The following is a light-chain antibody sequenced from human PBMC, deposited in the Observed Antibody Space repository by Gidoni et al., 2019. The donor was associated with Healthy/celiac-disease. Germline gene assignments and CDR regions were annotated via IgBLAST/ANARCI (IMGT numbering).Light chain of an antibody. CDR2: RNN. J-gene: IGLJ2*01. CDR3: AAWDDSLSGVV. CDR1: SSNIGSNY. Sequence: QSVLTQPPSASGTPGPRVTISCSGSSSNIGSNYVYWYQQLPGTAPKLLIYRNNQRPSGVPDRFPGSKSGTSASLAISGLRSEDEADYYCAAWDDSLSGVVFGGGTKLTVL. V-gene: IGLV1-47*01.